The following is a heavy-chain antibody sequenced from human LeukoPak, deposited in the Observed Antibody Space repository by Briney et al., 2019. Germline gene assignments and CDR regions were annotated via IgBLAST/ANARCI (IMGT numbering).Heavy chain of an antibody. CDR2: IYYSGSI. Sequence: SETLSLTCTVPGGSISSYYWSWIRQPPGKGLEWIGYIYYSGSINYNPSLKSRVTISVDTSKNQFSLKLSSVTAADTAVYYCARGAYYYGSGGDAFDIWGQGTMVTVSS. CDR3: ARGAYYYGSGGDAFDI. J-gene: IGHJ3*02. CDR1: GGSISSYY. V-gene: IGHV4-59*01. D-gene: IGHD3-10*01.